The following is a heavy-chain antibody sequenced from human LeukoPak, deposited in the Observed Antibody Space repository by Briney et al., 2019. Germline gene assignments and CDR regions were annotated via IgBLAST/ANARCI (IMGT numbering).Heavy chain of an antibody. CDR1: GFTFSSYS. D-gene: IGHD6-19*01. Sequence: TPGGSLRLSCAASGFTFSSYSMNWVRQAPGKGLEWVSSISSSSSYIYYADSVKGRFTISRDNAKNSLYLQMNSLRAEDTAVYYCARDLALAGKGYLGWFDPWGQGTLVTVSS. V-gene: IGHV3-21*01. J-gene: IGHJ5*02. CDR3: ARDLALAGKGYLGWFDP. CDR2: ISSSSSYI.